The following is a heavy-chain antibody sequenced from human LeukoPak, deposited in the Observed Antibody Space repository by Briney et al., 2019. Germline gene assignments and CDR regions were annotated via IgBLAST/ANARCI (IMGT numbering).Heavy chain of an antibody. CDR3: ARPVRVTMVRGVIRHPFDY. CDR2: INHSGST. V-gene: IGHV4-34*01. Sequence: PSETLSLTCAVYGGSFSGYYWSWIRQPPGKGLEWIGEINHSGSTNYNPSLKSRVTISVDTSKNQFSLKLSSVTAADTAVYYCARPVRVTMVRGVIRHPFDYWGQGTLVTVSS. D-gene: IGHD3-10*01. CDR1: GGSFSGYY. J-gene: IGHJ4*02.